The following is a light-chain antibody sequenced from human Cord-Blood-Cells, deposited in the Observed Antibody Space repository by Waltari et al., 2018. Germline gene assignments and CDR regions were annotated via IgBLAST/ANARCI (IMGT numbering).Light chain of an antibody. V-gene: IGKV3-15*01. Sequence: EIVMTMSPATLSVSPGDRATLSCRASQSVSSNLAWYQQKPGQAPRLLLYGASTRATGIPAMFSGSGSGTEFTLTISSLQSEDFAVYYCQQYNNWPRTFGQGTKVEIK. CDR1: QSVSSN. CDR2: GAS. J-gene: IGKJ1*01. CDR3: QQYNNWPRT.